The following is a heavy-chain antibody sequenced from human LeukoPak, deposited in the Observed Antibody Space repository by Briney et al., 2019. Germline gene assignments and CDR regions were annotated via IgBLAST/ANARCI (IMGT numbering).Heavy chain of an antibody. Sequence: ASVKVSCKASGYTFNKFGFSWVRQAPGQGLEWMGWISAYNGNTKYAERLQGRVTMTTDTSTSTAYMELRSLRSDDTAVYYCARDAFTVTTPNYFDYWGQGTLVTVSS. CDR1: GYTFNKFG. V-gene: IGHV1-18*04. CDR2: ISAYNGNT. D-gene: IGHD4-17*01. J-gene: IGHJ4*02. CDR3: ARDAFTVTTPNYFDY.